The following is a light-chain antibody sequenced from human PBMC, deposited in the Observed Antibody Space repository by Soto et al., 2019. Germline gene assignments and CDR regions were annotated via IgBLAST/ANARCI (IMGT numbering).Light chain of an antibody. V-gene: IGLV2-14*01. CDR1: SSDVGGYDY. CDR2: DVN. Sequence: QSVPTQPASVSGSPGQSITISCTGTSSDVGGYDYVSWYQQHPGKAPQLMIYDVNNRPSGVSNRFSGSKSGNTASLTISGLQAEDEADYYCSSYTSSSTLVFGTGTKVTVL. CDR3: SSYTSSSTLV. J-gene: IGLJ1*01.